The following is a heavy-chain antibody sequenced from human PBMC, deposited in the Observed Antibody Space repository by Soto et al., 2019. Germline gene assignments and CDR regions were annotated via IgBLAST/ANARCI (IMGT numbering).Heavy chain of an antibody. J-gene: IGHJ5*02. Sequence: SLTCTVSGGSISSGGYYWSWIRQHPGKGLEWIGYIYYSGSTYYNPSLKSRVTISVDTSKNQFSLKLSSVTAADTAVYYCARDPYDILTGYHWFDPWGQGTLVTVSS. CDR2: IYYSGST. D-gene: IGHD3-9*01. CDR1: GGSISSGGYY. CDR3: ARDPYDILTGYHWFDP. V-gene: IGHV4-31*03.